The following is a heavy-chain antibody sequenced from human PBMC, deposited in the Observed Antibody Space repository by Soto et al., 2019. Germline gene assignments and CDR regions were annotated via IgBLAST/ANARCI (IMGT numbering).Heavy chain of an antibody. J-gene: IGHJ6*03. CDR1: GDSVSSNSAG. CDR2: TYYKFKWYN. Sequence: QVQLQQSGPGLVKPSQTLSLTCDISGDSVSSNSAGWNWIRQTPSRGLEWLGRTYYKFKWYNNYAVSVRSRITIDPDTSKNQCSLQLNSVTPEDTAVYYCARGSWDDVSGHYYMDVWGKGTTVTVSS. V-gene: IGHV6-1*01. CDR3: ARGSWDDVSGHYYMDV. D-gene: IGHD5-12*01.